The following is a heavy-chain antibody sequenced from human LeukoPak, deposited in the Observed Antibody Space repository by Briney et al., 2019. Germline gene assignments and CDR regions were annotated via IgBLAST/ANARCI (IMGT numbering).Heavy chain of an antibody. CDR3: ARDRMGTIFGVVKDYYYGMDV. V-gene: IGHV3-33*01. Sequence: GGSLGLSCAASGFTFSSYGMHWVRQAPGKGLEWVAVIWYDGSNKYYADSVKGRFTISGDNSKNTLYLQMNSLRAEDTAVYYCARDRMGTIFGVVKDYYYGMDVWGQGTTVTVSS. CDR1: GFTFSSYG. J-gene: IGHJ6*02. CDR2: IWYDGSNK. D-gene: IGHD3-3*01.